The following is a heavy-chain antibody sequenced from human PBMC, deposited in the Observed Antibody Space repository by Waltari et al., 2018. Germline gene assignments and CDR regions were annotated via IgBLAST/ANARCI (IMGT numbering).Heavy chain of an antibody. D-gene: IGHD3-10*01. CDR1: GYPFNDAW. CDR3: VRESFGNDI. V-gene: IGHV3-15*01. Sequence: QLVESGGGLVKPGESLRLSCVASGYPFNDAWMSWVRQAPGKGREWVGRIKREIDGGTAEYVESVKDRFTISRDDSKNTLYLQMNGLKSEDSAVYFCVRESFGNDIWGQGTLVTVSS. CDR2: IKREIDGGTA. J-gene: IGHJ4*02.